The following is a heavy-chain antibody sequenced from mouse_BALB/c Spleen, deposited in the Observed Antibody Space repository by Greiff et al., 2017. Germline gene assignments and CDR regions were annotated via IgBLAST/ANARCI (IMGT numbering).Heavy chain of an antibody. J-gene: IGHJ4*01. D-gene: IGHD1-1*01. CDR3: ARSITTVVAPYAMDY. CDR2: INPSSGYT. Sequence: QVQLQQSAAELARPGASVKMSCKASGYTFTSYTMHWVKQRPGQGLEWIGYINPSSGYTEYNQKFKDKTTLTADKSSSPAYMQLSSLTSDDSALYYCARSITTVVAPYAMDYWGQGTSVTVSS. V-gene: IGHV1-4*02. CDR1: GYTFTSYT.